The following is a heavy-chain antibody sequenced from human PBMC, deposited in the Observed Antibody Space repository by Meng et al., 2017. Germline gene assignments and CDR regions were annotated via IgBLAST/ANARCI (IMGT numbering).Heavy chain of an antibody. CDR3: AREAHGSGSYDAFDI. D-gene: IGHD3-10*01. J-gene: IGHJ3*02. CDR1: GGSFSGYY. Sequence: QVQLQQWGAGLLKPSATLSLTCAVYGGSFSGYYWSWIRQPPGKELEWIGEINHSGSTNYNPSLKSRVTISVDTSKNQFSLKLSSVTAADTAVYYCAREAHGSGSYDAFDIWGQGTMVTVSS. V-gene: IGHV4-34*01. CDR2: INHSGST.